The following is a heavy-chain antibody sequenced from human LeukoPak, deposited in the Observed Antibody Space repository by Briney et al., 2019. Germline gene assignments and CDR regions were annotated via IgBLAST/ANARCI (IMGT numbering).Heavy chain of an antibody. CDR2: IRYDGSNK. J-gene: IGHJ4*02. Sequence: GGSLRLSCAASGFTFSSYGMHWVRQAPGKGLEWVAFIRYDGSNKYYADSVKGRFTISRDNSKNTLYLQMNSLRAEDTAVYYCATGSVRYSASWYSQEGDYWGQGTLVTVSS. D-gene: IGHD6-13*01. CDR1: GFTFSSYG. V-gene: IGHV3-30*02. CDR3: ATGSVRYSASWYSQEGDY.